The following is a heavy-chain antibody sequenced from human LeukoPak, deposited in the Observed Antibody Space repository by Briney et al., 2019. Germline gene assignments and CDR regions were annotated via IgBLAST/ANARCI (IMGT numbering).Heavy chain of an antibody. V-gene: IGHV3-7*02. J-gene: IGHJ4*02. CDR3: ASGESYYLEN. CDR1: GFTFSSYW. Sequence: PGGSLRLSCAASGFTFSSYWMSWVRQAPGRGLEWVASIKQDGSEKSYVDSVKGRFIISRDNSKNTLYLQMNSLRAEDTAVYYCASGESYYLENWGQRTLVTVSS. D-gene: IGHD1-26*01. CDR2: IKQDGSEK.